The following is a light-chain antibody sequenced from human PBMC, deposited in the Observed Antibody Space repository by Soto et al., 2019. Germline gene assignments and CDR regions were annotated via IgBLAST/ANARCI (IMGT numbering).Light chain of an antibody. CDR3: QQYGISPGT. CDR2: GAS. V-gene: IGKV3-20*01. Sequence: EIVLTQSPGTLSLSPGERATLSCRASQSVSSSYLAWFQQKPGQAPRLLIYGASSRDAGIPDRFSGSGSGTDFTLTISRLEPEDFAVYYCQQYGISPGTFGQGTKVEIK. J-gene: IGKJ1*01. CDR1: QSVSSSY.